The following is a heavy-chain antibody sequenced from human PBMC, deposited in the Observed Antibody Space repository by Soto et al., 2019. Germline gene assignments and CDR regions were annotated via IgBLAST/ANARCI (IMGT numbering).Heavy chain of an antibody. CDR2: VYYRGRS. V-gene: IGHV4-39*01. J-gene: IGHJ4*02. Sequence: SETLSLTCTVSGGSVTNSSYYWGWIRQSPGKGREWIGSVYYRGRSYSESSVKSRVTISVVTSKNRFSLSVNSVTASDAAVYLCVSQPTNVPSQECFDYWGPGALVTVSS. CDR1: GGSVTNSSYY. CDR3: VSQPTNVPSQECFDY. D-gene: IGHD2-8*01.